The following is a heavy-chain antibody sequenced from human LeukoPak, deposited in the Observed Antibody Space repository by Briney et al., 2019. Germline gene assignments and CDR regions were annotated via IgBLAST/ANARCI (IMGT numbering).Heavy chain of an antibody. CDR2: ISHSGST. Sequence: SETLSLTCAVYGGSFSGYYWSWIRQPPGKGLEWIGEISHSGSTNYNPSLKSRVTISVDRSKNQFSLKLSSVTAADTAVYYCARGEGWFDPWGQGTLVTVSS. CDR3: ARGEGWFDP. J-gene: IGHJ5*02. CDR1: GGSFSGYY. V-gene: IGHV4-34*01.